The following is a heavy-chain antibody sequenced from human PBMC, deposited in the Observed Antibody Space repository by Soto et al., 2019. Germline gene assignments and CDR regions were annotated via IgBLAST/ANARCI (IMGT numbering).Heavy chain of an antibody. J-gene: IGHJ4*02. CDR2: IIPIFGTA. Sequence: ASVNVSCKSSGGTFSSYAISWVRQAPGQGLEWMGGIIPIFGTANYAQKFQGRVTITADKSTSTAYMELSSLRSEDTAVYYCARDSGYDYYFDYWGQGTLVTVSS. D-gene: IGHD5-12*01. V-gene: IGHV1-69*06. CDR1: GGTFSSYA. CDR3: ARDSGYDYYFDY.